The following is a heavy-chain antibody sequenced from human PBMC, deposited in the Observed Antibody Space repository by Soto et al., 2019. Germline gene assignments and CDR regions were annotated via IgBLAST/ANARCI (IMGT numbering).Heavy chain of an antibody. V-gene: IGHV4-4*07. D-gene: IGHD3-22*01. CDR3: ARDISLIVSGMDV. J-gene: IGHJ6*02. Sequence: SETLSLTCTVSGGSISSYYWSWIRQPAGKGLEWIGRFYTSASTNYNPSLKSRVTMSVDTSKDQFSLKLSSVTAADTAVYYCARDISLIVSGMDVWGQGTTVTVSS. CDR2: FYTSAST. CDR1: GGSISSYY.